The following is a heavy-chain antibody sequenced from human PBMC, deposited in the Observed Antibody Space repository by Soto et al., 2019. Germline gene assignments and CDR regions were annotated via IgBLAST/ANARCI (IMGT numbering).Heavy chain of an antibody. D-gene: IGHD1-1*01. V-gene: IGHV4-34*01. CDR2: INHSGST. CDR1: GGSFSGYY. CDR3: ARGGKKGGRTLERREGAFDI. J-gene: IGHJ3*02. Sequence: QVQLQQWGAGLLKPSETLSLTCAVYGGSFSGYYWSWIRQPPGKGLEWIGEINHSGSTNYNPSLKRRVTISVDTSKNQFSLKLSSVTAADTAVYYCARGGKKGGRTLERREGAFDIWGQGTMVTVSS.